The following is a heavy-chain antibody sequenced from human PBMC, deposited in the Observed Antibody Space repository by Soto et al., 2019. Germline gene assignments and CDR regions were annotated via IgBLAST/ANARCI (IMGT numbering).Heavy chain of an antibody. CDR2: ISSDESTV. V-gene: IGHV3-11*01. CDR3: ATLTAPSDY. Sequence: GGAPRLSCVASGFTFRKYFMNWFRQAPGKGPEWLSYISSDESTVFCADSVKGRFTTSRDNAKNSVYLQMNSLRAEDTAVYYCATLTAPSDYWGQGSLVTVSS. D-gene: IGHD2-21*02. J-gene: IGHJ4*02. CDR1: GFTFRKYF.